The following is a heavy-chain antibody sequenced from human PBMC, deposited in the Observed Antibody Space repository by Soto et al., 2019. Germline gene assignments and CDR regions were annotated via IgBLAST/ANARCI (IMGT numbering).Heavy chain of an antibody. CDR2: IYSGGST. J-gene: IGHJ6*02. D-gene: IGHD5-12*01. CDR1: GFTVSSNY. Sequence: PGGSLRLSCAASGFTVSSNYMSWVRQAPGKGLEWVSVIYSGGSTYYADSVKGRFTISRDNSKNTLYLQMNSLRAEGTAVYYCARERGYSGYDSYYYYGMDVWGHGTTVTVSS. V-gene: IGHV3-53*01. CDR3: ARERGYSGYDSYYYYGMDV.